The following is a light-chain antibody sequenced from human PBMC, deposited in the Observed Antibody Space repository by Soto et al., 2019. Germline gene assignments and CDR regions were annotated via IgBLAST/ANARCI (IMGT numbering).Light chain of an antibody. V-gene: IGLV6-57*04. CDR3: SSFAANDNVV. CDR1: SGSIANNY. CDR2: ENK. Sequence: NFMLTQPHSVSESPGKTVTISCTRSSGSIANNYVQWYQQRPGSAPTTVIYENKLRPSGGPGRFSGSKSGNTASLTVSGLQAGDEADYYCSSFAANDNVVFGGGTKLTVL. J-gene: IGLJ3*02.